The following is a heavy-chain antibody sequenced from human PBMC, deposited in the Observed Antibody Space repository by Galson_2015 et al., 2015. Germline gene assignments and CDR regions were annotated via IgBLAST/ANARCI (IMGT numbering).Heavy chain of an antibody. Sequence: SVKVSCKASGYIFNSYGLVWVRQVPGQGLEWMGWVSRNRGGASYAQKFQDRVTMTTDTSTTTAFMELRSLRSDDTAVYYCAREGAVAGTFYRGGAPLLGHWGQGTLVIVSS. CDR2: VSRNRGGA. V-gene: IGHV1-18*01. CDR1: GYIFNSYG. J-gene: IGHJ4*02. D-gene: IGHD6-19*01. CDR3: AREGAVAGTFYRGGAPLLGH.